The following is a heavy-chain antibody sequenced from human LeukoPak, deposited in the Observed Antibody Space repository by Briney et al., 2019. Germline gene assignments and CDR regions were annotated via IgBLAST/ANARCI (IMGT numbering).Heavy chain of an antibody. D-gene: IGHD3-10*01. CDR3: ARAPPRYGSGSYYNDGAFDI. Sequence: SETLSLTCTVSGGSISSYYWSWIRQPPGKGLEWIGYIYYSGSTNYNPSLKSRVTISVDTSKNQFSLKLSSVTAADTAVYYCARAPPRYGSGSYYNDGAFDIWGQGAMVTVSS. J-gene: IGHJ3*02. CDR2: IYYSGST. V-gene: IGHV4-59*01. CDR1: GGSISSYY.